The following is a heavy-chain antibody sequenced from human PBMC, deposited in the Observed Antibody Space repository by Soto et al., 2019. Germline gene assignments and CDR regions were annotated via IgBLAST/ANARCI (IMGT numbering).Heavy chain of an antibody. V-gene: IGHV3-15*01. J-gene: IGHJ4*02. CDR3: TTDSGMSPYSFDY. Sequence: GGSLRLSCATSGFTFSKAWVGWVRQAPGKGLEWVGRIMSKTDGGTTDYAAPVKGRFTISRDDSKSTLYLQMNSLKTEDTAFYYCTTDSGMSPYSFDYWGQGTLVTVSS. D-gene: IGHD1-26*01. CDR2: IMSKTDGGTT. CDR1: GFTFSKAW.